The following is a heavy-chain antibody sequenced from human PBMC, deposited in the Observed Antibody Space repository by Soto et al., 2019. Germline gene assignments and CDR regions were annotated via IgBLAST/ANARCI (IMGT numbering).Heavy chain of an antibody. CDR2: ISYDGSNK. J-gene: IGHJ6*02. Sequence: GGSLRLSCAASGFTFSSYAMHWVRQAPGKGLEWVAVISYDGSNKYYADSVKGRFTISRDNSKNTLYLQMNSLRAEDTAAYYCARDQTVFSTGYFTGGMDVWGQGTTVTVSS. V-gene: IGHV3-30-3*01. CDR3: ARDQTVFSTGYFTGGMDV. CDR1: GFTFSSYA. D-gene: IGHD3-9*01.